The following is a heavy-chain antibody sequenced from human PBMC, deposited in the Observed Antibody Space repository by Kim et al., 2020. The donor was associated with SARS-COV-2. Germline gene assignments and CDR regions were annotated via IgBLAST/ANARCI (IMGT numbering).Heavy chain of an antibody. V-gene: IGHV3-48*03. D-gene: IGHD4-17*01. J-gene: IGHJ4*02. CDR2: ITSSGTRK. CDR3: TRDNPTVADFDS. Sequence: GGSLRLFCATSGFTFGGYEMNWVRQAPGKGLEWVAYITSSGTRKEYADSVEGRFSIFRDNAKNSLFLQMNSLRAEDTAVYYCTRDNPTVADFDSWGKGTL. CDR1: GFTFGGYE.